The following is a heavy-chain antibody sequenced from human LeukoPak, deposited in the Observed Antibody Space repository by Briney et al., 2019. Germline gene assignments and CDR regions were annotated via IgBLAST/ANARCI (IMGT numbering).Heavy chain of an antibody. V-gene: IGHV4-39*01. CDR3: ARQASTWKSPHWFDP. D-gene: IGHD1-1*01. Sequence: SETLPLTCNVSGGSISSNTYYWGWIRQPPGRGLEWIGTIYYSGSTYSNPSLKSRVTISLDTSKNQISLRVSSMTAADSAVYYCARQASTWKSPHWFDPWGQGALVTVSS. CDR1: GGSISSNTYY. J-gene: IGHJ5*02. CDR2: IYYSGST.